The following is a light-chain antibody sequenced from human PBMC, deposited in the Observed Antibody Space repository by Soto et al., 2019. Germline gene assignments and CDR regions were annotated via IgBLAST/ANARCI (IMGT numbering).Light chain of an antibody. CDR2: YAS. Sequence: VLTQSPATLSLSPGERATLSCRASQTVSRYLAWYQQKPGQAPRLLIYYASNRAAGIPARFSGSGSGTGYTLTISSLEPEDFAVYYCQQRSTWPFLTFGGGTKVEI. J-gene: IGKJ4*01. V-gene: IGKV3-11*01. CDR1: QTVSRY. CDR3: QQRSTWPFLT.